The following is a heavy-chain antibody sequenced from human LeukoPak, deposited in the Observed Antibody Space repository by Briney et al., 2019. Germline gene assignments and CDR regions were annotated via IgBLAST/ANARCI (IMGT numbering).Heavy chain of an antibody. CDR3: ARDKVVGATYFDY. CDR2: IQQDGSER. D-gene: IGHD1-26*01. V-gene: IGHV3-7*01. J-gene: IGHJ4*02. CDR1: GFTFSNYW. Sequence: GGSLRLSCAASGFTFSNYWMSWVRQAPGKGLEWVANIQQDGSERYYVDSVKGRFTISRDNAKNSLYLQMNSLRAEDTAVYYCARDKVVGATYFDYWGQGTLVTVSS.